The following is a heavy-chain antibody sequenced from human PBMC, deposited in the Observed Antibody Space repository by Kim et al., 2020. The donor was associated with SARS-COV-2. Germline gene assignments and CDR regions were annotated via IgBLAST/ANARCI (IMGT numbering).Heavy chain of an antibody. CDR2: IYSGGSST. V-gene: IGHV3-23*03. D-gene: IGHD6-19*01. Sequence: GGSLRLSCAASGFTFSSYAMSWVRQAPGKGLEWVSVIYSGGSSTYYADSVKGRFTISRDNSKNTLYLQMNSLRAEDTAVYYCATVAGDYWGQGTLVTVSS. J-gene: IGHJ4*02. CDR3: ATVAGDY. CDR1: GFTFSSYA.